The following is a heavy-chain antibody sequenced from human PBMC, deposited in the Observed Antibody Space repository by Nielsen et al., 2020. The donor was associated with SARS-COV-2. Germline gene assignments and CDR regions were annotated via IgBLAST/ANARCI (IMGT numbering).Heavy chain of an antibody. Sequence: GGSLRLSCRGSGYTFTDHWIGWVRQAPGQGLEWMGIINPSDDRATYTQRFRGRLTMTSDTSTSTVYMELSSLRSEDTAVYYCATRNWFDPWGQGTLVTVSS. V-gene: IGHV1-46*01. CDR3: ATRNWFDP. CDR2: INPSDDRA. CDR1: GYTFTDHW. J-gene: IGHJ5*02.